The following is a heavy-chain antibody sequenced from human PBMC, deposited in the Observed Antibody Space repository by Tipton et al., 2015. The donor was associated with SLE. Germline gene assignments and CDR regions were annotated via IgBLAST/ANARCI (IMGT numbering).Heavy chain of an antibody. Sequence: TLSLTCAVYGGSFSGYYWSWIRQPPGKGLEWIGEINHSGSTNYNPSLKSRVTISVDTSKNQFSLELSSVTAADTAVYYCARAHQYYDFWSGFPNWLDPWGQGPLVTVSS. CDR1: GGSFSGYY. V-gene: IGHV4-34*01. D-gene: IGHD3-3*01. CDR2: INHSGST. CDR3: ARAHQYYDFWSGFPNWLDP. J-gene: IGHJ5*02.